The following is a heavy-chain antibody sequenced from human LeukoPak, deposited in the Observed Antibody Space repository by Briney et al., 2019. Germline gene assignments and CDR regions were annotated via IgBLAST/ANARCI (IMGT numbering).Heavy chain of an antibody. D-gene: IGHD1-1*01. Sequence: SETLSLTCTVSGGSISSSSYYWGWIRQPPGKGLEWFGSIYYSGSTYYNPSLKSRVTISVDTSKNQFSLKLSSVTAADTAVYYCASQLERRSYWGQGTLVTVSS. CDR2: IYYSGST. CDR1: GGSISSSSYY. J-gene: IGHJ4*02. V-gene: IGHV4-39*07. CDR3: ASQLERRSY.